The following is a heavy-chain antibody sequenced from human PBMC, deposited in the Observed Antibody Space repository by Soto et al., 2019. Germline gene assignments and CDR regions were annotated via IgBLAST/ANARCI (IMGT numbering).Heavy chain of an antibody. D-gene: IGHD4-17*01. Sequence: PGGSLRLSCAASGFTVSSNYMSWVRQAPGKGLEWVSVIYSGGSTYYADSVKGRFTISRDNSKNTLYLQMNSLRAEDTAVYYCARDSTVTLSFDYWGQGTLVTVSS. CDR1: GFTVSSNY. V-gene: IGHV3-66*01. CDR2: IYSGGST. CDR3: ARDSTVTLSFDY. J-gene: IGHJ4*02.